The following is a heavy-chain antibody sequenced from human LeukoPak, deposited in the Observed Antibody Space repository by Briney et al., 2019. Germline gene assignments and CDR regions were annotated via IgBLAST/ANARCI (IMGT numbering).Heavy chain of an antibody. J-gene: IGHJ4*02. Sequence: SETLSLTCTVSGGSISSGDYYWSWIRQPPGKGLEWIGYIYYSGSTYYNPSLKSRVTISVDTSKNQFSLKLGSVTAADTAVYYCAREGAVAGPKGVYYFDYWGQGILVTVSS. CDR3: AREGAVAGPKGVYYFDY. CDR1: GGSISSGDYY. V-gene: IGHV4-30-4*01. CDR2: IYYSGST. D-gene: IGHD6-19*01.